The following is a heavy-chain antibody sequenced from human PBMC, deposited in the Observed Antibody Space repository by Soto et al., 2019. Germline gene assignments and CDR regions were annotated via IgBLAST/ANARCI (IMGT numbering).Heavy chain of an antibody. J-gene: IGHJ4*02. D-gene: IGHD6-19*01. Sequence: QLQLQESGPGLVKPSETLSLTCTVSSGSISSTSHYWAWIRQPPGKGLEWIASIYYSGTTYYNPSLQSRVTISVDTSKSEFFLRLSSVTAADTAVYYCARTIRNSGWQIDYWGQGTLVTVSS. CDR1: SGSISSTSHY. CDR2: IYYSGTT. V-gene: IGHV4-39*01. CDR3: ARTIRNSGWQIDY.